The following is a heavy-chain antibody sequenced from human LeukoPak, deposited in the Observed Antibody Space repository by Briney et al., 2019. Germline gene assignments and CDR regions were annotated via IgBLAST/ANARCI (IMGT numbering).Heavy chain of an antibody. CDR3: ARVRGSQGSWFDP. Sequence: GASAKVSCKASGSTFTTYFMHWVRQAPGQGLEWMGMMNPSGGTTSYAQKFQDRVSMTSDTSTNTAYMELRSLRSDDTAVYYCARVRGSQGSWFDPWGQGTLVTVSS. CDR2: MNPSGGTT. CDR1: GSTFTTYF. J-gene: IGHJ5*02. V-gene: IGHV1-46*01. D-gene: IGHD3-10*01.